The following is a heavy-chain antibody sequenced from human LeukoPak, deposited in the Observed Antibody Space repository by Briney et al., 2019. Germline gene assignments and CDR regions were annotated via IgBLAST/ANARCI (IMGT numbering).Heavy chain of an antibody. CDR2: IFHSGST. D-gene: IGHD3-10*01. CDR1: GGSISSGSYY. Sequence: SQTLSLTCTVSGGSISSGSYYWSWIRQPPGKGLEWIGSIFHSGSTYYNPSLKSRVTISVDTSKNQFSLKLSSVTAADTAVYYCARSGLLWFGENGDWFDPWGQGTLVTVSS. V-gene: IGHV4-39*07. J-gene: IGHJ5*02. CDR3: ARSGLLWFGENGDWFDP.